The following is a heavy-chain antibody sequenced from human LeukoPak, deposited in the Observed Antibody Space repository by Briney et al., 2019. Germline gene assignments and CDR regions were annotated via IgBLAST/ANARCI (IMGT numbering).Heavy chain of an antibody. CDR2: INPNSGGT. CDR3: ARGDYVWGSPTYYFDY. Sequence: GASVKVSCKASGYTFTGYYMHWVRQAPGQGLEWMGWINPNSGGTNYAQKFQGRVTMTRDTSISTAYMELSRLRSDDTAVYYCARGDYVWGSPTYYFDYWGQGTLVTVSS. CDR1: GYTFTGYY. D-gene: IGHD3-16*01. V-gene: IGHV1-2*02. J-gene: IGHJ4*02.